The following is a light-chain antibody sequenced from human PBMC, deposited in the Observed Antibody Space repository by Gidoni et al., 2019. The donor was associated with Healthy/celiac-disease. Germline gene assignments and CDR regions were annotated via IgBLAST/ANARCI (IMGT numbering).Light chain of an antibody. CDR3: QQYGSSLLFT. CDR1: QSVSSSY. Sequence: NVLKQSPGTLSLSPGERATLSCRASQSVSSSYLAWYQQTPGQAPRLLIYGASSRATGIPDRFSGGGSGTDFTLTSSRLEPEDFAVYYCQQYGSSLLFTFGPGTKVDIK. CDR2: GAS. J-gene: IGKJ3*01. V-gene: IGKV3-20*01.